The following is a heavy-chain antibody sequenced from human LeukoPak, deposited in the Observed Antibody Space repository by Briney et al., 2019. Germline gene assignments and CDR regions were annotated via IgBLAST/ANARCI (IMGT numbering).Heavy chain of an antibody. D-gene: IGHD1-26*01. CDR3: AKDMGNSGSYYPVDY. Sequence: GGSLRLSCAASGFTFSSYWMSWVRQAPGKGLEWVANINQDGSEKHYVDSVKGRFTISRDNAKNSLYLQMNSLRAEDTALYYCAKDMGNSGSYYPVDYWGQGTLVTVSS. V-gene: IGHV3-7*03. CDR1: GFTFSSYW. J-gene: IGHJ4*02. CDR2: INQDGSEK.